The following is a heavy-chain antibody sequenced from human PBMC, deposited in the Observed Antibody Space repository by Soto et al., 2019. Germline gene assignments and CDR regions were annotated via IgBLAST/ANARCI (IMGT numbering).Heavy chain of an antibody. V-gene: IGHV4-30-2*01. J-gene: IGHJ5*02. Sequence: PSETLSLTCAVSGGSLRRGGYSWSWIRQPPGKGLEWIGYIYHSGSTYYNPSLKSRVTISVDRSKNQFSLKLSSVTAADTAVYYCAILKYYYDSSGETNWFDPWGQGTLVTVSS. D-gene: IGHD3-22*01. CDR1: GGSLRRGGYS. CDR2: IYHSGST. CDR3: AILKYYYDSSGETNWFDP.